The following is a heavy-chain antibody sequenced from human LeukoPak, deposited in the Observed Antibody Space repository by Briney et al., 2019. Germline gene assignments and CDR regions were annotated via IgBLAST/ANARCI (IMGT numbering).Heavy chain of an antibody. CDR3: ATALLLVGATTFFDY. CDR2: FDPEDGET. Sequence: ASVKVSCKVSGYTLTELSMHWVRQAPGKGLEWMGGFDPEDGETIYAQKFQGRVTMTEDTSTDTAYMELSSLRSEDTAVYYCATALLLVGATTFFDYWGQGTLVTVSS. J-gene: IGHJ4*02. D-gene: IGHD1-26*01. V-gene: IGHV1-24*01. CDR1: GYTLTELS.